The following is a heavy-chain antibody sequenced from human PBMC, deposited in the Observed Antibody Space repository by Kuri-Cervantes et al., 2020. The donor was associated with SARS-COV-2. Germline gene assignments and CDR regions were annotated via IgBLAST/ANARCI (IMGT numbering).Heavy chain of an antibody. CDR3: ARAVPRGIVGATYAFDI. D-gene: IGHD1-26*01. Sequence: GSLRLSCAVYGGSFSGYYWSWIRQPPGKGLEWVGYIYYSGSTNYNPSLKSRVTISVDTSKNQFSLKLSSVTAADTAVYYCARAVPRGIVGATYAFDIWGQGTMVTVSS. CDR2: IYYSGST. CDR1: GGSFSGYY. V-gene: IGHV4-59*01. J-gene: IGHJ3*02.